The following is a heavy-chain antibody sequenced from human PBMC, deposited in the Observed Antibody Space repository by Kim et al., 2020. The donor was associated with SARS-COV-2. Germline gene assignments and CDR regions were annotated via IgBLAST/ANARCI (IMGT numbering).Heavy chain of an antibody. J-gene: IGHJ6*02. CDR1: GFTFSSYA. V-gene: IGHV3-30*04. Sequence: GGSLRLSCAASGFTFSSYAMHWVRQAPGKGLEWVAVISYDGSNKYYADSVKGRFTISRDNSKNTLYLQMNSLRAEDTAVYYCARDIQLWPYYYYYYGMDVWGQGTTVTVSS. CDR3: ARDIQLWPYYYYYYGMDV. CDR2: ISYDGSNK. D-gene: IGHD5-18*01.